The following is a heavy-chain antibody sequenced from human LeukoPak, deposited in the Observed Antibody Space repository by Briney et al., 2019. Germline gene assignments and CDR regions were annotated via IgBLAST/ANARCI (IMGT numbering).Heavy chain of an antibody. D-gene: IGHD6-13*01. V-gene: IGHV1-69*05. CDR2: IIPIFGTA. CDR1: GGTFSSYA. Sequence: SVKVSCKASGGTFSSYAISWVRQAPGQGLEWMGRIIPIFGTANYAQKFQGRVTTTTDESTSTAYMELSSLRSEDTAVYYCARLAAAAPGFDYWGQGTLVTVSS. J-gene: IGHJ4*02. CDR3: ARLAAAAPGFDY.